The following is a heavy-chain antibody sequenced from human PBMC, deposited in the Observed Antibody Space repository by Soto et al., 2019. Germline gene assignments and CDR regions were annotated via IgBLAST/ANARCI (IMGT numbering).Heavy chain of an antibody. V-gene: IGHV4-59*11. CDR2: VYYTGST. J-gene: IGHJ4*02. Sequence: XXTLCLPFSVAGGSINNHYWGWIRQPPGKGLEWIGYVYYTGSTNYNPSLKSRVTMSVDTSKNQFSLNLTSLSAADTAIYYCARANWYSEYWGQGTLVTVSS. CDR3: ARANWYSEY. CDR1: GGSINNHY. D-gene: IGHD7-27*01.